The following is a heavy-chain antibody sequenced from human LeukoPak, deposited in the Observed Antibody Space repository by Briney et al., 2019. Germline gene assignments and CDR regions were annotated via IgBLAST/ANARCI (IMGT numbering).Heavy chain of an antibody. CDR1: GFTVSSNY. D-gene: IGHD5-18*01. V-gene: IGHV3-23*01. CDR2: ISGSGGST. Sequence: GGSLRLSCAASGFTVSSNYMSWVRQAPGKGLEWVSAISGSGGSTYYADSVKGRFTISRDNSKNTLYLQMNSLRAEDTAVYHCAESGYSYGYNFDYWGQGTLVTVSS. J-gene: IGHJ4*02. CDR3: AESGYSYGYNFDY.